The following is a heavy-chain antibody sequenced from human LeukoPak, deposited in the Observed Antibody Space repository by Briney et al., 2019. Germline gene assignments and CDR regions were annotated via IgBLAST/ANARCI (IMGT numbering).Heavy chain of an antibody. CDR3: ARESSTYYYDSSGYYIKESVFDY. J-gene: IGHJ4*02. CDR2: IYYSGST. V-gene: IGHV4-61*01. CDR1: GGSISSSSYY. Sequence: SETLSLTCTVSGGSISSSSYYWGWIRQPPGKGLEWIGYIYYSGSTNYNPSLKSRVTISVETSKNQFSLKLSSVTAADTTVYYCARESSTYYYDSSGYYIKESVFDYWGQGTLVTVSS. D-gene: IGHD3-22*01.